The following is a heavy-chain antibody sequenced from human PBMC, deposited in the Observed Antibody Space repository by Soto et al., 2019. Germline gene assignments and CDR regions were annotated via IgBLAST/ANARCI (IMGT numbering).Heavy chain of an antibody. CDR1: GFTFSSYG. Sequence: GSLRLSCSASGFTFSSYGMHWVRQAPGKGLEWVAVISYDGSNKYYADSVKGRFTISRDTSKNTLYLQMNSLRAEDTALYYCAKSYSSNWYDYFDYWGQGALVTVSS. V-gene: IGHV3-30*18. J-gene: IGHJ4*02. D-gene: IGHD6-13*01. CDR3: AKSYSSNWYDYFDY. CDR2: ISYDGSNK.